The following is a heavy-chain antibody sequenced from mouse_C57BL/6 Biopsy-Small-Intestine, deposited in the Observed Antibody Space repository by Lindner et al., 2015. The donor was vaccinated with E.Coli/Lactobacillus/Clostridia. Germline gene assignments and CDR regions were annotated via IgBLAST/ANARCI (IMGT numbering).Heavy chain of an antibody. D-gene: IGHD3-2*02. V-gene: IGHV1-19*01. CDR3: SRSGYINPYYFDY. CDR1: GYTFTDYY. CDR2: MNPYNGGT. J-gene: IGHJ2*01. Sequence: VQLQESGPVLVKPGASVKMSCKASGYTFTDYYMNWVKQSHGKSLEWIGIMNPYNGGTTCNQNFKGKATLTVDKSSSTAYMELNSLTSEDSAVYYCSRSGYINPYYFDYWGQGTALTVSS.